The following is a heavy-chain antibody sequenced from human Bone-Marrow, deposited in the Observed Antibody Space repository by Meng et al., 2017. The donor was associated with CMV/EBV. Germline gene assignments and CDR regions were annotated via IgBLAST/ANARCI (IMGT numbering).Heavy chain of an antibody. CDR1: GFTFSSYA. D-gene: IGHD6-13*01. CDR3: ARAAAGTLDY. J-gene: IGHJ4*02. V-gene: IGHV3-23*03. Sequence: GGSLRLSCAASGFTFSSYAMSWVRQAPGKELEWVSVIYSGGSSTYYADSVKGRFTISRDNSKNTLYLQMNSLRAEDTAVYYCARAAAGTLDYWGQGTLVTVSS. CDR2: IYSGGSST.